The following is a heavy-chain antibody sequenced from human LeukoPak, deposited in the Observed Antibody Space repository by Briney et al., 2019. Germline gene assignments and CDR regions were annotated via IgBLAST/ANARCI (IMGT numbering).Heavy chain of an antibody. CDR1: GYTFTKYY. CDR2: INPGGDNT. CDR3: ARIRDGYNDAYDI. Sequence: EASVKVSCKASGYTFTKYYIHWVRQAPGQGLEWMGLINPGGDNTNYAQNFQGRVTMTRDTSTSTVYMELSSLRSEDTAINYCARIRDGYNDAYDIWGQGTVVTVPS. D-gene: IGHD5-24*01. J-gene: IGHJ3*02. V-gene: IGHV1-46*01.